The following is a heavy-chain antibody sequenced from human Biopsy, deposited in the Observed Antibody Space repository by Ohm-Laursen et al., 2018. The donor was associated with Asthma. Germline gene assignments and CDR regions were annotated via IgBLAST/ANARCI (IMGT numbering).Heavy chain of an antibody. CDR1: GYSLTDLS. J-gene: IGHJ4*02. D-gene: IGHD4-17*01. CDR2: HDHEEGGT. Sequence: SVKVSCNLSGYSLTDLSIHWVRQAPGQGLEWLGGHDHEEGGTVNARRFQGRVTMTEDTSTDTAYMELSSLSSDDTAVYYCASDFPKDYVRYNFQFWGQGTLVTVSS. V-gene: IGHV1-24*01. CDR3: ASDFPKDYVRYNFQF.